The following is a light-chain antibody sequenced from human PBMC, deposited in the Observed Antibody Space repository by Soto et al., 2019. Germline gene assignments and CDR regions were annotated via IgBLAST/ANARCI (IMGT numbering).Light chain of an antibody. J-gene: IGKJ1*01. CDR3: QHCDSYWT. CDR2: KAY. Sequence: DIQMTQSPSTLSASVGDRVTITCRTSQSISTSLAWYQQKPGKAPKVLIYKAYSLESGVPSRLSDSGSGTELPLTISSLQPDDFATYYCQHCDSYWTFGQGTKVEIK. CDR1: QSISTS. V-gene: IGKV1-5*03.